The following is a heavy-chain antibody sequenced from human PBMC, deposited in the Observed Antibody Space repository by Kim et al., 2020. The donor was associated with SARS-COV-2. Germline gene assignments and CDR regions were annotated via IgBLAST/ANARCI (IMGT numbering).Heavy chain of an antibody. J-gene: IGHJ5*02. Sequence: SETLSLTGTVSGGSISSYYWSWIRQPPGKGLEWIGYLYYSGSTNYNPSLKSRVTISVDTSKNQFALKLSSVTAADTAVYYCARDGHYDIGFDPWGQGTLVTVSS. CDR3: ARDGHYDIGFDP. D-gene: IGHD3-9*01. CDR1: GGSISSYY. V-gene: IGHV4-59*01. CDR2: LYYSGST.